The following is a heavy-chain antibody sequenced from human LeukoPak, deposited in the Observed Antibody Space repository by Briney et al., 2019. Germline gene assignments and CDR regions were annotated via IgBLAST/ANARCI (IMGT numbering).Heavy chain of an antibody. CDR3: AKDRHAPGRYCSSTTCFPFDP. J-gene: IGHJ5*02. CDR2: ISGSGGST. V-gene: IGHV3-23*01. CDR1: GFTFSSYA. D-gene: IGHD2-2*01. Sequence: GGSLRLSCVVSGFTFSSYAMSWVRQAPGKGLEWVSGISGSGGSTYYADSVKGRFTISRDNSKNTLYLQMNSLRAEDTAVYYCAKDRHAPGRYCSSTTCFPFDPWGQGTLVTVSS.